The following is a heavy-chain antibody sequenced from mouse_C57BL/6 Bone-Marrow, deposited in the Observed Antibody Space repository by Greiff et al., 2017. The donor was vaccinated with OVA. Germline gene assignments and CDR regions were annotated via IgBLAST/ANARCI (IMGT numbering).Heavy chain of an antibody. D-gene: IGHD2-3*01. CDR3: ARDGYYFDV. J-gene: IGHJ1*03. Sequence: EVQLQQSGPELVKPGASVKISCKASGYSFTGYYMNWVKQSPEKSLEWIGEINPSTGGTTYNQKFKAKATLTVDKSSSTAYMQLKGLTSEDSAVYYCARDGYYFDVWGTGTTVTVSS. V-gene: IGHV1-42*01. CDR1: GYSFTGYY. CDR2: INPSTGGT.